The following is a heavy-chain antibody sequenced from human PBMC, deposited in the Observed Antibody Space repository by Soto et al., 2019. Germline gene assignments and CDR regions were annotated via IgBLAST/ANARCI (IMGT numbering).Heavy chain of an antibody. Sequence: QGLEWMGGIIPIFGTANYAQKFQGRVAITADESTSTAYMELSSLRSEDTAVYYCARDADPDYDFWSGYPNSTPLHYGMDVWGQGTTVTVYS. D-gene: IGHD3-3*01. J-gene: IGHJ6*02. CDR3: ARDADPDYDFWSGYPNSTPLHYGMDV. CDR2: IIPIFGTA. V-gene: IGHV1-69*01.